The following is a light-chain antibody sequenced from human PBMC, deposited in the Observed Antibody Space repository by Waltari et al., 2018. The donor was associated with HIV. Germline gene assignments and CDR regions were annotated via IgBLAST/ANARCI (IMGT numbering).Light chain of an antibody. CDR3: AAWTDSLTAVV. Sequence: QSVLTQPPSASGTPGQRVTISCSGSSSNIGSYYVYWYQQLPGTAPKLLIYRNNPRPSGVPDRFSCSKSGTSASLAINGLRSEDEADYYCAAWTDSLTAVVFGGGTKLSVL. V-gene: IGLV1-47*01. CDR1: SSNIGSYY. CDR2: RNN. J-gene: IGLJ2*01.